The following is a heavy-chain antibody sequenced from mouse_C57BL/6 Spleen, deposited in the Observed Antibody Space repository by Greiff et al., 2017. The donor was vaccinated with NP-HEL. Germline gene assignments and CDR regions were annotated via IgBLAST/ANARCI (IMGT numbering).Heavy chain of an antibody. J-gene: IGHJ4*01. CDR2: ISYDGSN. V-gene: IGHV3-6*01. Sequence: VQLQQSGPGLVKPSQSLSLTCSVTGYSITSGYYWNWIRQFPGNKLEWMGYISYDGSNNYNPSLKNRISITRDTSKNQFFLKLNSVTTEDTATYYCAREAVEDAMDYWGQGTSVTVSS. D-gene: IGHD1-1*01. CDR1: GYSITSGYY. CDR3: AREAVEDAMDY.